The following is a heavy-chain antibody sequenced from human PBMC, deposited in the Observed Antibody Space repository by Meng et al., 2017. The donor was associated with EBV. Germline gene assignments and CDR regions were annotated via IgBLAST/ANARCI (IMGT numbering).Heavy chain of an antibody. D-gene: IGHD2-2*01. J-gene: IGHJ4*02. Sequence: HAHLPGSVPGRVNPSATLALPSIAPGASVSGGPFHWSWIRQPPGKELQWIGYIYDGGTTIYNPSLKSRVTIFLDTSRNQFSLGLRSVTTADTAVYYCAKSSSSTPGVVDSWGQGTLVTVSS. V-gene: IGHV4-61*01. CDR3: AKSSSSTPGVVDS. CDR1: GASVSGGPFH. CDR2: IYDGGTT.